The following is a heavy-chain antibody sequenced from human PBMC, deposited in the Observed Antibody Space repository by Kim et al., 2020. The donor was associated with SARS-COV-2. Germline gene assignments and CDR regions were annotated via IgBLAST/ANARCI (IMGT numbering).Heavy chain of an antibody. Sequence: GGSLRLSCAASGFTFSNYGMHWVRQAPGKGLEWVAVIWCDGSKKYYADSVKGRFTISRDNAKNTLYLQMNSLRAEDTAVYYCARDRGGSSYYCNYCDPGTVAT. D-gene: IGHD3-10*01. CDR2: IWCDGSKK. CDR3: ARDRGGSSYYCNY. J-gene: IGHJ4*02. CDR1: GFTFSNYG. V-gene: IGHV3-33*01.